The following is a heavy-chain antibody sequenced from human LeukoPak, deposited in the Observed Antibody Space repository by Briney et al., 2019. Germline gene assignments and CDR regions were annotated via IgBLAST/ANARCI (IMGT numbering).Heavy chain of an antibody. D-gene: IGHD6-13*01. CDR2: ISYDGSNK. V-gene: IGHV3-30*04. Sequence: GGSLRLSCAASGFTFSSYAMHWVRQAPGKGLEWVAVISYDGSNKYYADPVKGRFTISRDNSKNTLYLQMNSLRAEGTAVYYCAGSSLNFFDYWGQGTLVTVSS. J-gene: IGHJ4*02. CDR3: AGSSLNFFDY. CDR1: GFTFSSYA.